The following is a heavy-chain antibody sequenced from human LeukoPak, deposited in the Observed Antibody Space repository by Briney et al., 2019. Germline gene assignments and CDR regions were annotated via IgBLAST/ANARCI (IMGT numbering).Heavy chain of an antibody. CDR3: AKDYGYSSSWYDY. CDR1: GFTFDDYG. CDR2: ISWNSASV. V-gene: IGHV3-9*01. J-gene: IGHJ4*02. Sequence: GRSLRLSCEASGFTFDDYGMHWVRQAPGKGLEWVSTISWNSASVGYVDSVKGRFTISRDNAKKTLYLQMNSLRPEDTALYYCAKDYGYSSSWYDYWGQGTLVTVPS. D-gene: IGHD6-13*01.